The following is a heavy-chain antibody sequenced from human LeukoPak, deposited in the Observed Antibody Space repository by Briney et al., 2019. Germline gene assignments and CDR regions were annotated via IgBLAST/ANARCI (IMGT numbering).Heavy chain of an antibody. D-gene: IGHD4/OR15-4a*01. J-gene: IGHJ4*02. V-gene: IGHV3-23*01. CDR3: AKPLHDYGDSYFDY. CDR2: ISGGGGTT. CDR1: RFTFSNYA. Sequence: GGSLRLSCAASRFTFSNYAMSWVRQAPGKGLEWVSGISGGGGTTYYADSVKGRFTFSRDNSKNTLYLQMSSLRAEDTAVYYCAKPLHDYGDSYFDYWGQGTLVTVSS.